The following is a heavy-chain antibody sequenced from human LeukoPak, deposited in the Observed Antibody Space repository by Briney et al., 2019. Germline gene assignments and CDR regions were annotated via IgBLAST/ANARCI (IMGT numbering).Heavy chain of an antibody. D-gene: IGHD6-19*01. CDR1: ALTFSSYA. Sequence: GGSLRLSCAASALTFSSYAVSWVRQAPGKGLEWVSAISGSGGSTYYADSVKGRFTISRDNSKNTLYLQMNSLRAEDTAVYYCAKDSVWLVKSVFDYWGQGTLVTVSS. CDR3: AKDSVWLVKSVFDY. V-gene: IGHV3-23*01. J-gene: IGHJ4*02. CDR2: ISGSGGST.